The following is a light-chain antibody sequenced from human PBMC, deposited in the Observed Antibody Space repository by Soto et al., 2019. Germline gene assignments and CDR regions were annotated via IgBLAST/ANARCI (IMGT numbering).Light chain of an antibody. J-gene: IGLJ1*01. CDR3: GSWDSSLSAYV. CDR1: SSNIGGNS. V-gene: IGLV1-51*01. Sequence: QSVLTQPPSVSAAPGQKVTISYSGSSSNIGGNSVSWYQQLPGTALKLLIYDDNKRPSGIPDRFSGSKSGTSATLGITGFQTGDEADYYCGSWDSSLSAYVFGTGTKVTVL. CDR2: DDN.